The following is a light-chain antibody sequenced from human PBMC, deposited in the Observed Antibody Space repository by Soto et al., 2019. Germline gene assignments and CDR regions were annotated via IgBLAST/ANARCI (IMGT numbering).Light chain of an antibody. V-gene: IGLV1-47*01. CDR2: RNN. Sequence: QSVLTQPPSASGTPGQRVTISCSGSSSNIGSNYVYWYQQLPGTAPKLLIYRNNQRPSGVPDRFSGSKSGTSASVAISGLRSEDEADYYCAAWDDSLSGRVVFGGGTQLTVL. J-gene: IGLJ2*01. CDR1: SSNIGSNY. CDR3: AAWDDSLSGRVV.